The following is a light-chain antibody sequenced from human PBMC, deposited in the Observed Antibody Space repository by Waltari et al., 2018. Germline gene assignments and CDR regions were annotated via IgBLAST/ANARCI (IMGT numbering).Light chain of an antibody. V-gene: IGKV3-20*01. CDR3: QQYGSSPPLVT. CDR1: QSVSSSY. J-gene: IGKJ4*01. Sequence: SQSVSSSYLAWYQQKPGQAPRLLIYGASSRATGIPDRFSGSGSGTDFTLTISRLEPEDFAVYYCQQYGSSPPLVTFGGGTKVEIK. CDR2: GAS.